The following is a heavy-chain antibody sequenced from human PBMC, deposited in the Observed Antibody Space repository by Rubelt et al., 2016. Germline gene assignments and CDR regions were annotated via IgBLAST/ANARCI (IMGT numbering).Heavy chain of an antibody. V-gene: IGHV4-39*07. J-gene: IGHJ3*02. CDR1: GGSISSSSYY. CDR2: FYYSGGT. CDR3: ARGSDAFDI. Sequence: QLQLQESGPGLVKPSETLSLTCTVSGGSISSSSYYWGWIRQPPGKGLEWIGSFYYSGGTYYNPSLKSRVTISGDTSKNQFSLKLSSVTAADTAVYYCARGSDAFDIWGQGTMVTVSS.